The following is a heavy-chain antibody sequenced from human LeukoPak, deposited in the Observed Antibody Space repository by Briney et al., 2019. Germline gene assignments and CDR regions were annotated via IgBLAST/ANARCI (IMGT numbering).Heavy chain of an antibody. CDR2: IHPDGIEK. D-gene: IGHD2-21*02. CDR3: SRGDDFSGDS. CDR1: AFTFRTYW. V-gene: IGHV3-7*04. Sequence: GGSLRLSCAASAFTFRTYWMSWVRQAPGKGLEWVANIHPDGIEKYHVDSVKGRFTIFRDNARSLLYLQMSNLRADDTAVYYCSRGDDFSGDSWGQGTLVTVSS. J-gene: IGHJ5*01.